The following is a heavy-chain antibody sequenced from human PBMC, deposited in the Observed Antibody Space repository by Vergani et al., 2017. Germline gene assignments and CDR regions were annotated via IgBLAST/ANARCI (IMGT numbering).Heavy chain of an antibody. J-gene: IGHJ5*02. CDR3: AKDTAGYCSSTSCYAPGGWFDP. D-gene: IGHD2-2*01. CDR1: GFTFSSYA. V-gene: IGHV3-23*01. CDR2: ISGSGGST. Sequence: EVQLLESGGGLVQPGGSLRLSCAASGFTFSSYAMSWVRQAPGKGLEWVSAISGSGGSTYYADSVKGRFTISRDNSKNTLYLQMNSLRAEDTAVYYCAKDTAGYCSSTSCYAPGGWFDPWSQGTLVTVSS.